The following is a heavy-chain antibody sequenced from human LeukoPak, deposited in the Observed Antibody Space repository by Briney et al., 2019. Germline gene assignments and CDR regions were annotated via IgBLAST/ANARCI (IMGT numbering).Heavy chain of an antibody. J-gene: IGHJ4*02. V-gene: IGHV3-53*01. Sequence: GRSLRLSCAASGFTFSSYAMHWVRQAPGKGLEWVSVIYIGGFTYYAESVKGRFTISRDISKNTVFLQMNSLRPEDTAVYYCARDLYSGSYQFDYWGQGTLVTVSS. CDR1: GFTFSSYA. CDR3: ARDLYSGSYQFDY. D-gene: IGHD1-26*01. CDR2: IYIGGFT.